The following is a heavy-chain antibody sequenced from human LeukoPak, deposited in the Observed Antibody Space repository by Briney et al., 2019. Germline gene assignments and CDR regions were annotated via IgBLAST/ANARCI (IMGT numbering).Heavy chain of an antibody. CDR1: GGSISSSSYY. D-gene: IGHD3-10*01. Sequence: SETLSLTCTVSGGSISSSSYYWGWIRQPPGKGLEWIGSIYYSGSTYYNPSLKSRVTTSVDTSKNQFSLKLSSVTAADTAVYYCARRTTIIRPSDYWGQGTLVTDSS. CDR3: ARRTTIIRPSDY. J-gene: IGHJ4*02. V-gene: IGHV4-39*01. CDR2: IYYSGST.